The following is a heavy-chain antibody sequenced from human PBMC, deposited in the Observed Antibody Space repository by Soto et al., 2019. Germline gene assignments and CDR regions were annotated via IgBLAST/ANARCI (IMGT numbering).Heavy chain of an antibody. CDR1: GFTFSTDA. Sequence: GGSLRLSCAASGFTFSTDALNWVRQAPGKGLEWVSGISGSADSTYYADSVKGRFTISRDNSKNTLYLQMNSLTADDTAVYYSAKSPGTGYEPPGDYWGRGTLVTVSS. J-gene: IGHJ4*02. V-gene: IGHV3-23*01. D-gene: IGHD5-12*01. CDR2: ISGSADST. CDR3: AKSPGTGYEPPGDY.